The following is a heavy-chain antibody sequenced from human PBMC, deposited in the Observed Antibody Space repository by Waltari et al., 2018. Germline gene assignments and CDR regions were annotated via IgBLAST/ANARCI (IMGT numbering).Heavy chain of an antibody. V-gene: IGHV6-1*01. CDR3: ARGGSSWYKLHSYYYYGMDV. Sequence: QVQLQQSGPGLVKPSQTLSLTCAISGDRVSSNSAAWNWIRQSPSRGLEWLGRTYYRSKWYNDYAVSVKSRITINPDTSKNQFSLQLNSVTPEDTAVYYCARGGSSWYKLHSYYYYGMDVWGQGTTVTVSS. CDR2: TYYRSKWYN. CDR1: GDRVSSNSAA. D-gene: IGHD6-13*01. J-gene: IGHJ6*02.